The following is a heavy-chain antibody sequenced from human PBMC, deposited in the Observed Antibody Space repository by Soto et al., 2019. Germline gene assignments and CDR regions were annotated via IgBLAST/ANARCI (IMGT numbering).Heavy chain of an antibody. CDR2: ISAYNGNT. CDR1: GYTFTSYG. Sequence: QVQLVQSGAEVKKPGASVKDSCKASGYTFTSYGISWVRQAPGQGLEWMGWISAYNGNTNYAQKLQGRVTLTPDTSTSKADLKLSSPRFDDTAVYYCARDLHGDPYSWGQGTLITVSS. CDR3: ARDLHGDPYS. V-gene: IGHV1-18*01. J-gene: IGHJ4*02. D-gene: IGHD4-17*01.